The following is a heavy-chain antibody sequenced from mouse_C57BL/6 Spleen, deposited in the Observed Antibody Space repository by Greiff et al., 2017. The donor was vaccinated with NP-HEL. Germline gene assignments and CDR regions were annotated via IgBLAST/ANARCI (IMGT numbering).Heavy chain of an antibody. D-gene: IGHD2-14*01. Sequence: QVQLQQPGAELVRPGTSVTVSCKASGYAFTSYWMEWVKQRPGQGLEWIGEINPGGGGTNYNEKFKGKATLTEDKYSSTAYMQLSSLTSEDSAVYFCARSEGTRYFDDWGKGTTVTVSS. CDR2: INPGGGGT. CDR1: GYAFTSYW. CDR3: ARSEGTRYFDD. J-gene: IGHJ1*03. V-gene: IGHV1-54*01.